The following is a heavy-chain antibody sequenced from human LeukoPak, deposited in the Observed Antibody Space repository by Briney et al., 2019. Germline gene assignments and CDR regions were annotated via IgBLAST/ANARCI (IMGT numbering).Heavy chain of an antibody. CDR2: IYYSGST. Sequence: SETLSLTCTVSGGSISSSSYYWGWIRQPPGKGLEWIGSIYYSGSTYYNPSLKSRVTISVDTSKNQFSLKLSSVTAADTAVYYCARDLGYCSGGSCSNDASDIWGQGTMVTVSS. D-gene: IGHD2-15*01. J-gene: IGHJ3*02. CDR1: GGSISSSSYY. V-gene: IGHV4-39*07. CDR3: ARDLGYCSGGSCSNDASDI.